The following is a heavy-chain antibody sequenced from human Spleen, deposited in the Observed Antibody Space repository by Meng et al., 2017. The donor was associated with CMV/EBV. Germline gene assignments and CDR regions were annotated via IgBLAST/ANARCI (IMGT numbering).Heavy chain of an antibody. Sequence: SETLSLTCTVSGGSISSNSHSWGWVRQSPGKGLEWIGSISRSGSTYYKSSLKSRVTISVDTSKNQFSLELTSLTVADTAVYFCARLEMSGSGYCSSPTCFDYWGQGTLVTVSS. D-gene: IGHD2-2*03. CDR2: ISRSGST. J-gene: IGHJ4*02. CDR1: GGSISSNSHS. CDR3: ARLEMSGSGYCSSPTCFDY. V-gene: IGHV4-39*01.